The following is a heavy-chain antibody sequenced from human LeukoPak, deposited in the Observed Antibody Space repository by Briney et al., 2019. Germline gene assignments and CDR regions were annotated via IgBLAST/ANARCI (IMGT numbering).Heavy chain of an antibody. CDR1: GYTFTSYD. V-gene: IGHV1-8*01. D-gene: IGHD6-13*01. Sequence: ASVKVSCKASGYTFTSYDINWVRQATGQGLEWMGWMNPNSGNTGYAQKFQGRVTMTRNTSISTAYMELSSLRSEDTAVYYCARKLTAADDAFDIWGQGTMVTVSS. J-gene: IGHJ3*02. CDR3: ARKLTAADDAFDI. CDR2: MNPNSGNT.